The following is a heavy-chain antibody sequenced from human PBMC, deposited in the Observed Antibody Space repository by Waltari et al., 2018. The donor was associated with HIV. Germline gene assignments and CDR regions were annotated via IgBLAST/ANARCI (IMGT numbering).Heavy chain of an antibody. CDR1: GFTFSHYG. D-gene: IGHD6-19*01. Sequence: QVQLVESGGGVVQPGRSLRLSCATSGFTFSHYGMHWVRQAPGKGLEWVAGIYYDGSHKFYADSVKGRFTISRDNAKKSVFLQMNNLRAEDTAVYYCARDADSSGLDYWGQGTLVTVSS. CDR2: IYYDGSHK. J-gene: IGHJ4*02. V-gene: IGHV3-33*08. CDR3: ARDADSSGLDY.